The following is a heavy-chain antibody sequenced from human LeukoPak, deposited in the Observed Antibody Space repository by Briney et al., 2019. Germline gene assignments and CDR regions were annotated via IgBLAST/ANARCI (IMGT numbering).Heavy chain of an antibody. Sequence: PSETLSLTCTVSGVSISSSSYYWGWIRQPPGKGLEWIGSIYYSGSTYYNPSLKSRLTISVDPSHNPSSLKLSSVPPPDPAVSYCARHSSGGYCSSTSCDRVDYWGQGTLVTVSS. V-gene: IGHV4-39*01. CDR3: ARHSSGGYCSSTSCDRVDY. CDR2: IYYSGST. D-gene: IGHD2-2*01. CDR1: GVSISSSSYY. J-gene: IGHJ4*02.